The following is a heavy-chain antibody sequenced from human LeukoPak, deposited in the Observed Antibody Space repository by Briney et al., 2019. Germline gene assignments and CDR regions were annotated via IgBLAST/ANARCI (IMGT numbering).Heavy chain of an antibody. Sequence: GGSLRLSCAASAFIFNSYAMSWVRQAPGKGLEWVSTISNSGDDIYYADSVKGRFTISRDNSKNTLYLQLNSLRAADTALYYCAKGVATTVPTFFDYWGQGTQVTVSS. J-gene: IGHJ4*02. CDR2: ISNSGDDI. D-gene: IGHD4-17*01. CDR1: AFIFNSYA. V-gene: IGHV3-23*01. CDR3: AKGVATTVPTFFDY.